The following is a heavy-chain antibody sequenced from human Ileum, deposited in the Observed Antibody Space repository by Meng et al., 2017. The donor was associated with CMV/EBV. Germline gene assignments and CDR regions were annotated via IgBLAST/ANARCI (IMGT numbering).Heavy chain of an antibody. CDR1: GYTFTGYY. V-gene: IGHV1-2*02. D-gene: IGHD3-22*01. Sequence: ASVKVSCKASGYTFTGYYIRWVRQAPGQGLEWMGWINPDTGATNYAQKFQGRITMTRDTSISTAYMELSRLTSDDTAVYYCVRDLSYTSGFGYWGQGPWSPSPQ. CDR2: INPDTGAT. CDR3: VRDLSYTSGFGY. J-gene: IGHJ4*02.